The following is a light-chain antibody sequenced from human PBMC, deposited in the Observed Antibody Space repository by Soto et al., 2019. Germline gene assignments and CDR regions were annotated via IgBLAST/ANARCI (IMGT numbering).Light chain of an antibody. Sequence: QSALTQPASVSGSPGQSITISCTGTSSDVGGYNYVSWYQQHPGKAPKLMIYDISNRPSGVSNRFSGSKSGNTASLTISGLQAEDEADYYCSSYTIIRPHVVFGGGTKLTVL. J-gene: IGLJ2*01. V-gene: IGLV2-14*01. CDR2: DIS. CDR1: SSDVGGYNY. CDR3: SSYTIIRPHVV.